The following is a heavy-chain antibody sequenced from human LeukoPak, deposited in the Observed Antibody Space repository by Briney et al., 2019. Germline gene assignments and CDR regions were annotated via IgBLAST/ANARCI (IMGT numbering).Heavy chain of an antibody. CDR3: ARDPGYSYGRD. CDR2: ISSSSSTI. V-gene: IGHV3-48*01. CDR1: GFTFSSYS. J-gene: IGHJ4*02. Sequence: GGSLRLSCAASGFTFSSYSMNWVRQAPGKGLEWVSYISSSSSTIYYADSVKGRFTISRDNAKNSLYLQMNSLRAEDTAVYYCARDPGYSYGRDWGQGTLVTVSS. D-gene: IGHD5-18*01.